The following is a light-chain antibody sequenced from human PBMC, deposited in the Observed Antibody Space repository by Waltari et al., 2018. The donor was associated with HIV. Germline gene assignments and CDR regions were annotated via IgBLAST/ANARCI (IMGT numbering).Light chain of an antibody. Sequence: QYLLTQPPSESGTHGQTVTISCSGSSSNFENENVYWYQQLPGMTPKLLIDKNFLRPAGVPDRFAASKSGTSASLTISGLRSADEADYYCVGWDSSLSAYVFGAGTKVAVL. CDR2: KNF. CDR1: SSNFENEN. V-gene: IGLV1-47*01. J-gene: IGLJ1*01. CDR3: VGWDSSLSAYV.